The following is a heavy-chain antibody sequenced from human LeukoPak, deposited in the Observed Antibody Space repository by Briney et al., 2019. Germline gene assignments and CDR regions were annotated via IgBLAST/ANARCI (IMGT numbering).Heavy chain of an antibody. CDR2: IYYSGST. Sequence: PSETLSLTCTVSGGSISSSSYYWGWIRQPPGKGLEWIGSIYYSGSTYYNPSLKSRVTISVDTSKNQFSLKLSSVTAADTAVYYCARGNNLENWGLRVAFDYWGQGTLVTVSS. J-gene: IGHJ4*02. CDR1: GGSISSSSYY. CDR3: ARGNNLENWGLRVAFDY. D-gene: IGHD7-27*01. V-gene: IGHV4-39*07.